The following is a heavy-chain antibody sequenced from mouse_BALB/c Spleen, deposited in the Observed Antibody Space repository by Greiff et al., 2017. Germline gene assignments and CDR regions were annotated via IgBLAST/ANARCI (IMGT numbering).Heavy chain of an antibody. CDR1: GFTFSDYY. J-gene: IGHJ4*01. CDR3: ARVDYDGFAMDY. CDR2: ISDGGSYT. Sequence: DVQLVESGGGLVKPGGSLKLSCAASGFTFSDYYMYWVRQTPEKRLEWVATISDGGSYTYYPDSVKGRFTISRDNAKNNLYLQMSSLKSEDTAMYYCARVDYDGFAMDYWGQGTSVTVSS. V-gene: IGHV5-4*02. D-gene: IGHD2-3*01.